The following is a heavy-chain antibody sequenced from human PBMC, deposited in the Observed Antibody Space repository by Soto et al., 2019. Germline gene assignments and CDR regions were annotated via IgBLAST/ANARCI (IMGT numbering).Heavy chain of an antibody. D-gene: IGHD4-17*01. V-gene: IGHV5-51*01. CDR3: ARLPAVTTPYYYGMDV. CDR1: GYSFTSYR. CDR2: IYPGDSDT. Sequence: GESLKISCKSSGYSFTSYRIAWVRQMPGKGLEWMGIIYPGDSDTRYSPSFQGQVTISADKSISTAYLQWSSLKASDTAMNYCARLPAVTTPYYYGMDVWGQGTTVTVSS. J-gene: IGHJ6*02.